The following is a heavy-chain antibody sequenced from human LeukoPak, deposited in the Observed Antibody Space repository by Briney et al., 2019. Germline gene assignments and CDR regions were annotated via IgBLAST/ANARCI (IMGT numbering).Heavy chain of an antibody. CDR2: IRYDGSNK. V-gene: IGHV3-30*02. Sequence: GGSLRLSCAASGFTFSSYGMHWVRQAPGKGLEWVAFIRYDGSNKYYADSVKGRFTISRDNSKNTLYLQMNSLRAEDTAVYYCARDLRVTIFPRMGMDVWGQGTTVTVSS. D-gene: IGHD3-9*01. CDR3: ARDLRVTIFPRMGMDV. J-gene: IGHJ6*02. CDR1: GFTFSSYG.